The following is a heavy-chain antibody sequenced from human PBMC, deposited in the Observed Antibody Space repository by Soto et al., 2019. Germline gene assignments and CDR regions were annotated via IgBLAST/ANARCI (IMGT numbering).Heavy chain of an antibody. J-gene: IGHJ5*02. Sequence: PXATLSLTCTVSGGSFSSGGYYGSWIRQPPGKGLEWIGYIYYSGSTNYNPSLKSRVTISVDTSKNQFSLKLSSVTAADTAVYYCARGLVAAAVLFDHWGQGTLVTVSS. CDR2: IYYSGST. CDR3: ARGLVAAAVLFDH. CDR1: GGSFSSGGYY. V-gene: IGHV4-61*08. D-gene: IGHD6-13*01.